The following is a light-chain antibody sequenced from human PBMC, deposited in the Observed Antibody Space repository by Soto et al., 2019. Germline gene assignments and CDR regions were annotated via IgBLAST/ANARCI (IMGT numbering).Light chain of an antibody. CDR1: QSVSSY. J-gene: IGKJ1*01. V-gene: IGKV3-20*01. CDR3: QQYGSSPWT. CDR2: DAS. Sequence: IVLTQSAATRSLNPGERASRSGRASQSVSSYLAWYQQKPGQAPRLLIYDASNRATGIPARFSGSGSGTDFTLTISRLEPEAFAVYYCQQYGSSPWTFGQGTKVDIK.